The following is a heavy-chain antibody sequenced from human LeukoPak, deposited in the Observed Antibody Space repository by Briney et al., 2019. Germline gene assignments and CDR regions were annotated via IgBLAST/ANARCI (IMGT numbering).Heavy chain of an antibody. CDR2: IYYSGST. Sequence: PSETLSLTCTVSGGSISSGGYYWSWIRQHPGKGLEWIGYIYYSGSTYFNPSLKSRVTISVDTSKNQFSLKLSSVTAADTAVYYCARGYSGYGLFDYWGQGTLVTVSS. V-gene: IGHV4-31*03. J-gene: IGHJ4*02. D-gene: IGHD5-12*01. CDR3: ARGYSGYGLFDY. CDR1: GGSISSGGYY.